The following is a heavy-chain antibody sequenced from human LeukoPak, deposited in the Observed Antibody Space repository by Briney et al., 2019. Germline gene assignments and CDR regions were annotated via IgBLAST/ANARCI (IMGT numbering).Heavy chain of an antibody. J-gene: IGHJ4*02. D-gene: IGHD3-22*01. Sequence: ASVKVSCKPYGYTFNTYGITWVRQAPGQGLEWMGWISPYNGNTNYAQKFQGRVTLTTDTSTSTAYMELRSLRSDDTAVYYCARGPHERSGYPDDWGQGTLVTVSS. CDR3: ARGPHERSGYPDD. CDR1: GYTFNTYG. V-gene: IGHV1-18*01. CDR2: ISPYNGNT.